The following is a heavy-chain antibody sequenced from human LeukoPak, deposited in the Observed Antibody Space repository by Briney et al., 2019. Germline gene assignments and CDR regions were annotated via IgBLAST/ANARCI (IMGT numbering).Heavy chain of an antibody. CDR3: PRRRYYDSTGYLD. Sequence: SETLSLTCTISGDSISSSSYYWGWIRQPPGMGLEWVGDIYGSGSTYYNPSLKSRVSISIDTSNDQFFLTLTSVTAADTALYFCPRRRYYDSTGYLDWGEGTLVTVSS. CDR2: IYGSGST. J-gene: IGHJ1*01. V-gene: IGHV4-39*01. CDR1: GDSISSSSYY. D-gene: IGHD3-22*01.